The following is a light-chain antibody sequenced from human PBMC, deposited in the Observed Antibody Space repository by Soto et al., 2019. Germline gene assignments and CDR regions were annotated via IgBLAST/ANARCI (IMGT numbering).Light chain of an antibody. CDR1: QSISSY. Sequence: DIQMTQSPSSLSASVGDRVTITCRASQSISSYLNWYQQKPGKAPKLLIYAASSLQSGVTSRFSGSGSGTHFTLTISSLQPEDFATYYYQQSYSTPFTFGPGTKVDIK. CDR3: QQSYSTPFT. J-gene: IGKJ3*01. CDR2: AAS. V-gene: IGKV1-39*01.